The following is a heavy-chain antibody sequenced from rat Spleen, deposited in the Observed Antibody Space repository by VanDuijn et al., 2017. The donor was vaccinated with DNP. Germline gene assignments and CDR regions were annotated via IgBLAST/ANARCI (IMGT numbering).Heavy chain of an antibody. CDR1: GYIFSSNY. Sequence: QVQLQQSGAELAKPGSSVKISCRASGYIFSSNYIGWIKQTTGQGLEYIGYINTGSGGTNYNEKFKGKATLTVDKSSSTAFMQLSSLTPDDSAVYYCARRRLPYWYFDFWGPGTMVTVSS. D-gene: IGHD1-4*01. CDR2: INTGSGGT. J-gene: IGHJ1*01. V-gene: IGHV1-43*01. CDR3: ARRRLPYWYFDF.